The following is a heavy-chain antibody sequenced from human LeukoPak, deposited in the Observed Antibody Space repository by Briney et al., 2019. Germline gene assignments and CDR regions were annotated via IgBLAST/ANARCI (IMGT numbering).Heavy chain of an antibody. CDR2: MSRSGRII. Sequence: GGSLRLSCAASGFTFTDYFMSWSRQPPGKGLEWLSYMSRSGRIIHYADSLKGRFTVSRDNAKNLLYLQLNSQRADDTAVYYCARGRTLSGGQYYFDYWGQGILVTVSS. J-gene: IGHJ4*02. CDR1: GFTFTDYF. D-gene: IGHD2-15*01. V-gene: IGHV3-11*01. CDR3: ARGRTLSGGQYYFDY.